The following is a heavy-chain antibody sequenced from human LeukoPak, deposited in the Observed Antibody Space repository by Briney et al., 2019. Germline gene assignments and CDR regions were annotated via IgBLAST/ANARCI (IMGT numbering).Heavy chain of an antibody. CDR1: GGSISSGTYY. J-gene: IGHJ4*02. D-gene: IGHD6-19*01. Sequence: PSETLSLTCTVSGGSISSGTYYWGWVRQPPGKGLEWIGTIYYSGTTYYNPSLKSRVTISVDTSKNQFSLKLSSVTAADTAVYYCARPSARERYGSGWYSYFDYWGQGTLVTVSS. CDR3: ARPSARERYGSGWYSYFDY. CDR2: IYYSGTT. V-gene: IGHV4-39*01.